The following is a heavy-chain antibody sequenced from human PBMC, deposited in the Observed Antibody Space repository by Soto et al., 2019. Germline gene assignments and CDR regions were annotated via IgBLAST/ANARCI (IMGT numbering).Heavy chain of an antibody. CDR3: AKDRDIVVVPAALNFDY. Sequence: GSLRLSCAASGFTFSSYGMHWVRQAPGKGLKWVAVISYDGSNKYYADSVKGRFTISRDNSKNTLYLQMNSLRAEDTAVYYCAKDRDIVVVPAALNFDYWGQGTLVTVS. J-gene: IGHJ4*02. CDR1: GFTFSSYG. D-gene: IGHD2-2*01. V-gene: IGHV3-30*18. CDR2: ISYDGSNK.